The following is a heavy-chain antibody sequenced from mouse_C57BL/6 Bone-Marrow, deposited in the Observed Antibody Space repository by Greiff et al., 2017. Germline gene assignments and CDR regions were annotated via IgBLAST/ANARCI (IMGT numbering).Heavy chain of an antibody. V-gene: IGHV1-26*01. Sequence: EVQLQQSGPELVKPGASVKISCKASGYTFTDYYMNWVKQSHGKSLEWIGDINPNNGGTSYNQKFKGKATLTVDKSSSTAYMELRSLTSEDSAVYYCANPLTTRYYYAMDYWGQGTSVTVSS. CDR1: GYTFTDYY. CDR3: ANPLTTRYYYAMDY. CDR2: INPNNGGT. J-gene: IGHJ4*01. D-gene: IGHD1-1*01.